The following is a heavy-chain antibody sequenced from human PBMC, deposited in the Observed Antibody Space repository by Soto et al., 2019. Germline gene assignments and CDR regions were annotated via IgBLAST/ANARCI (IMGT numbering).Heavy chain of an antibody. Sequence: ETLSLTCTVSGGSISSSSYYWGWIRQPPGKGLEWIGSIYYSGSTYYNPSLKSRVTISVDTSKNQFSLKLSSVTAADTAVYYCAITQWLAQYFQHWGQGTLVTVSS. CDR3: AITQWLAQYFQH. CDR2: IYYSGST. D-gene: IGHD6-19*01. J-gene: IGHJ1*01. V-gene: IGHV4-39*01. CDR1: GGSISSSSYY.